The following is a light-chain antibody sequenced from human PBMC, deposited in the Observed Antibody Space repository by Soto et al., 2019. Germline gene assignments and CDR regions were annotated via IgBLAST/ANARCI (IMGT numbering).Light chain of an antibody. CDR3: SSYTSSSTRV. Sequence: QSALTQPASVSGSPGQSITISCTGTNSDVGGYNYVSWYQQHPGKAPKLMIYEVSNRPSGVSNHFSGSKSGNTASLTISGLQAEDEADYYCSSYTSSSTRVFGGGTKLTVL. J-gene: IGLJ3*02. V-gene: IGLV2-14*01. CDR2: EVS. CDR1: NSDVGGYNY.